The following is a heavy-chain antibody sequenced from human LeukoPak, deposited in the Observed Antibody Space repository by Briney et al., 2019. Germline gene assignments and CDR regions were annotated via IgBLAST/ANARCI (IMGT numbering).Heavy chain of an antibody. CDR2: ISGSGGST. J-gene: IGHJ6*04. CDR1: GFTFSSYA. Sequence: GGSLRLSCAASGFTFSSYAMSWVRQAPGKGLEWVSAISGSGGSTYYADSVKGRFTISRDNSKNTLYLQMNSLRAEDTAVYYCAKWYGSGSYSPRGTDVWGKGTTVTVSS. D-gene: IGHD3-10*01. V-gene: IGHV3-23*01. CDR3: AKWYGSGSYSPRGTDV.